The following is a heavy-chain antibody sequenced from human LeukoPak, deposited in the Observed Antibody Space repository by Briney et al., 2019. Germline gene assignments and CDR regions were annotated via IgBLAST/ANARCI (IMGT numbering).Heavy chain of an antibody. CDR2: VYYSGST. Sequence: SETLSLTCTVSGGSISSSGYYRGWIRQPPGKGLEWIGSVYYSGSTYYSPSLKSRVTISVDTSKNQFSLKLSSVTAADTAVYYCARHARSGDFDYWGQGTLVTVSS. D-gene: IGHD1-26*01. CDR3: ARHARSGDFDY. J-gene: IGHJ4*02. CDR1: GGSISSSGYY. V-gene: IGHV4-39*01.